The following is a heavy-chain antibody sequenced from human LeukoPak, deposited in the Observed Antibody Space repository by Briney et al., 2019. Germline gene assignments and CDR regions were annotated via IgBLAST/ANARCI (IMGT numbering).Heavy chain of an antibody. J-gene: IGHJ5*02. V-gene: IGHV3-30*03. CDR3: ARDVLPAARPYNWFDP. CDR2: ISYDGSNK. CDR1: GFTFSSYG. Sequence: GGSLRLSCAASGFTFSSYGMHWVRQAPGKGLEWVAVISYDGSNKYYADSVKGRFTISRDNSKNTLYLQMNSLRAEDTAVYYCARDVLPAARPYNWFDPWGQGTLVTVSS. D-gene: IGHD2-2*01.